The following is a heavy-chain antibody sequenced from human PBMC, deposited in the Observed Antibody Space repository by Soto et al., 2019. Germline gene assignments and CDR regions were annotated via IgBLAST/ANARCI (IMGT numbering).Heavy chain of an antibody. D-gene: IGHD3-3*01. CDR1: GGSFSDYY. Sequence: QVQVQQWGAGLLKPSETLSLTCAVYGGSFSDYYGTWIRQSPGKGLEWIGEITHSGITYYNPSLKSRVTISVDTSKNQFSLKLRSVTAADTAVYYCARGRLEWLLLGYGVDVWGQGTTVTVSS. CDR3: ARGRLEWLLLGYGVDV. J-gene: IGHJ6*02. V-gene: IGHV4-34*01. CDR2: ITHSGIT.